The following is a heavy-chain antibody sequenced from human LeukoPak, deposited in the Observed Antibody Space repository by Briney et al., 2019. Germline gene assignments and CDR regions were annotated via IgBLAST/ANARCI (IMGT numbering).Heavy chain of an antibody. CDR1: GGSISSYY. CDR2: IYYSGST. D-gene: IGHD2-15*01. V-gene: IGHV4-59*12. CDR3: ARGSQSLGYCSGGSCRAKIFDY. Sequence: SETLSLTCSVSGGSISSYYWSWIRQPPGKGLEWIGYIYYSGSTNYNPSLKSRVTISVDTSKNQFSLKLSSVTAADTAVYYCARGSQSLGYCSGGSCRAKIFDYWGQGTLVTVSS. J-gene: IGHJ4*02.